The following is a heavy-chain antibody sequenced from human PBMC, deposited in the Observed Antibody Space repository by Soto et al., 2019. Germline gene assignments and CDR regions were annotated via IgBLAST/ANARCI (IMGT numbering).Heavy chain of an antibody. CDR3: ARDRGLGGSGSYCYAMDV. CDR1: GFTFSTYG. J-gene: IGHJ6*02. V-gene: IGHV3-33*01. CDR2: IWYDGSKK. D-gene: IGHD3-10*01. Sequence: QVQLVESGGGVVQPGRSLRLSCAASGFTFSTYGLHWVRQAPGKGLEWVAGIWYDGSKKYYAESVKGRFTISRDNSKKTLYLQMNSLRAEDTAVYWCARDRGLGGSGSYCYAMDVWGQGTTVTVSS.